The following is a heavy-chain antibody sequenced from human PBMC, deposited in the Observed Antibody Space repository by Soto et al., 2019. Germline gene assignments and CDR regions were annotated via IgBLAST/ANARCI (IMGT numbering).Heavy chain of an antibody. V-gene: IGHV3-74*01. D-gene: IGHD5-18*01. Sequence: PGGSLRLSCAASGFSLSDYWMHWVRKAPGEGLVWLSRITRDGSSTNYADSVKGRFTISRDNAKNTLYLQVNSLRGEDTAVYYCARGANGYYYFDYWGQGTLVTVSS. CDR2: ITRDGSST. CDR3: ARGANGYYYFDY. CDR1: GFSLSDYW. J-gene: IGHJ4*02.